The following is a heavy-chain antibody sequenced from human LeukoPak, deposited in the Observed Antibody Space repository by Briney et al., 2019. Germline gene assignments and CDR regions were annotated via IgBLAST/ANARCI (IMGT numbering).Heavy chain of an antibody. CDR2: LKQDGSEK. CDR3: ARVAGIHGNAFDI. CDR1: GFIFNNYW. D-gene: IGHD6-19*01. J-gene: IGHJ3*02. Sequence: HPGGSLRLSCAASGFIFNNYWMSWVRQGPGKGLEWVAYLKQDGSEKYYVDSVKGRFTIYRDNAKNSLYLQMDSLRAEDTAVYYCARVAGIHGNAFDIWGQGTMVTVSS. V-gene: IGHV3-7*01.